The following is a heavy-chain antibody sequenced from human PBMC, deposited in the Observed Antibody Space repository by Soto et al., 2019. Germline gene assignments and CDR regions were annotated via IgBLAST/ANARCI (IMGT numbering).Heavy chain of an antibody. CDR1: GFTFSSYG. CDR2: MWYDGSNK. J-gene: IGHJ4*02. CDR3: ARALGSGDRYLDY. V-gene: IGHV3-33*01. D-gene: IGHD2-15*01. Sequence: QVQLVESGGGVVQPGRSLRLSCAASGFTFSSYGMHWVRQAPGKGLEWVALMWYDGSNKYYADSVKGRFTISRDNSKNTLYLQMNSLRAEDTAVYYCARALGSGDRYLDYWGQGTLVTVSS.